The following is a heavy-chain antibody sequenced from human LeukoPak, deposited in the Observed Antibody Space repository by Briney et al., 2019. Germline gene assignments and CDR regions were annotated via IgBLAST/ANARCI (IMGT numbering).Heavy chain of an antibody. CDR1: GYTFSSYD. D-gene: IGHD3-10*01. Sequence: GASVKVSCKASGYTFSSYDINWVRQAPGQGLEWMGWISGDNGNKNFVQKFQGRVSMTTDTSTNTAYMELRSLRSDDTAVYYCARTLLWFGESYSYYFDYWGQGTLVTVSS. CDR3: ARTLLWFGESYSYYFDY. J-gene: IGHJ4*02. CDR2: ISGDNGNK. V-gene: IGHV1-18*01.